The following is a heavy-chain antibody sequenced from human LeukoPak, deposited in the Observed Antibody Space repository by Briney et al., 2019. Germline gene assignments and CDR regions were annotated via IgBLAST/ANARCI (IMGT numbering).Heavy chain of an antibody. D-gene: IGHD3-10*01. CDR2: INAGNGNT. Sequence: ASVKVSCKASGYTFTSYYMHWVRQAPGQRLEWMGWINAGNGNTKYSQKFQGRVTITRDTSASTAYMELSSLRSEDTAVYYCARDRVGSGSYTWFDPWGQGTLVTVSS. CDR3: ARDRVGSGSYTWFDP. CDR1: GYTFTSYY. V-gene: IGHV1-3*01. J-gene: IGHJ5*02.